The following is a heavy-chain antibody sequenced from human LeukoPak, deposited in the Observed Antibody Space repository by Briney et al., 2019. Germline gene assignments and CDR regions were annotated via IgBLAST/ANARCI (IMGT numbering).Heavy chain of an antibody. J-gene: IGHJ4*02. CDR2: INPNSGGT. CDR1: GYTFTDYY. CDR3: ARDGQYQLLGPHDH. V-gene: IGHV1-2*02. Sequence: GASVKVSCKTSGYTFTDYYMHWVRRAPGQGLEWMGWINPNSGGTNYAQKFQGRVTMTRDMSISTAYMELSRLRSDDTAVYYCARDGQYQLLGPHDHWGQGTLVTVSS. D-gene: IGHD2-2*01.